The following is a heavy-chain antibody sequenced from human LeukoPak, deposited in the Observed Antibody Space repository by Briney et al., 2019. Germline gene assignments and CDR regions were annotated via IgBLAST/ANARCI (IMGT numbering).Heavy chain of an antibody. CDR2: INPNSGGT. D-gene: IGHD6-13*01. J-gene: IGHJ3*02. CDR3: AREEGAPIAAANI. CDR1: GYTFTGYY. Sequence: ASVKISCKASGYTFTGYYMHWVRQAPGQGPEWMGWINPNSGGTNYAQKFQGRVTMTRDTSISTAYMDLTKLRSDDTAVYYCAREEGAPIAAANIWGLGTMVTVSS. V-gene: IGHV1-2*02.